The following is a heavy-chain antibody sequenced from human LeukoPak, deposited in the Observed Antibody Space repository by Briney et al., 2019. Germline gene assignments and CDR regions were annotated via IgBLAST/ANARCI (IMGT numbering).Heavy chain of an antibody. CDR3: AKDSGWYTHDL. V-gene: IGHV3-7*01. Sequence: GGSLRLSCVASGIPFSSYWMSWVRQAPGKGLEWVANINQDGSRKYYVDSVEGRFAISRDNGKDSMYLQMNSLRDEDTALYYCAKDSGWYTHDLWGQGTLVTVSS. D-gene: IGHD6-19*01. CDR2: INQDGSRK. J-gene: IGHJ5*02. CDR1: GIPFSSYW.